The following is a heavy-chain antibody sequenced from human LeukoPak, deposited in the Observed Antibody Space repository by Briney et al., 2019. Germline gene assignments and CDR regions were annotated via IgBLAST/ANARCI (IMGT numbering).Heavy chain of an antibody. CDR2: IRYDGFNK. D-gene: IGHD1-26*01. CDR3: AKKTIVGATVDAFHI. CDR1: GFTFSNYG. J-gene: IGHJ3*02. Sequence: GGSLRLSCAASGFTFSNYGMHWVRQAPGKGLEWVASIRYDGFNKYYADSLKGRFTISRDNSKNTLYLQMNSLRAEDTAVYYCAKKTIVGATVDAFHIWGQGTMVIVSS. V-gene: IGHV3-30*02.